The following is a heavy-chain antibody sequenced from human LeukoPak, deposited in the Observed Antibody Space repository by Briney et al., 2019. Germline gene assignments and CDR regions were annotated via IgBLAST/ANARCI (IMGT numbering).Heavy chain of an antibody. CDR1: GFTFSSYS. D-gene: IGHD1-1*01. V-gene: IGHV3-48*04. Sequence: GGSLRLSCAASGFTFSSYSMSWVRQAPGRGLEWLSYISTGSSTKYYADSVKGRFTISRDNSKNSLYVQMNSLRTEDTALYYCATERHKYFEYRGQGTLVTVSS. J-gene: IGHJ4*02. CDR3: ATERHKYFEY. CDR2: ISTGSSTK.